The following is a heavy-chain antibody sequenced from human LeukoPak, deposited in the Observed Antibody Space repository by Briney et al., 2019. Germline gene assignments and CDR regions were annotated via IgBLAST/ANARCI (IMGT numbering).Heavy chain of an antibody. D-gene: IGHD6-13*01. Sequence: ASVKVSCKASGYTFTGYYMHWVRQAPGQGLEWMGWINPNSGGTNYAQKFQGRVTMTRDTSISTAYMELSRLRSDDTAVYYCARSGYGSSWDFDYWGQGTLVTVSS. CDR1: GYTFTGYY. CDR2: INPNSGGT. CDR3: ARSGYGSSWDFDY. V-gene: IGHV1-2*02. J-gene: IGHJ4*02.